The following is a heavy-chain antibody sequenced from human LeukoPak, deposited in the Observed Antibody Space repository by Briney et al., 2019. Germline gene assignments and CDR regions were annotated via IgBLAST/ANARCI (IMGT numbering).Heavy chain of an antibody. CDR3: ARTVSGYSYAFDY. D-gene: IGHD5-18*01. CDR2: TIPIFGTA. J-gene: IGHJ4*02. CDR1: GGTFSSYA. V-gene: IGHV1-69*13. Sequence: GASVKVSCKASGGTFSSYAISWVRQAPGQGLEWMGGTIPIFGTANYAQKFQGRVTITADESTSTAYMELSSLRSEDTAVYYCARTVSGYSYAFDYWGQGTLVTVSS.